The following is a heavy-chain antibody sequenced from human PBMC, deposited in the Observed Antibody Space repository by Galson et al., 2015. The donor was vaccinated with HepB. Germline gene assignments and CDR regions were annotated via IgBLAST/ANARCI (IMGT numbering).Heavy chain of an antibody. Sequence: SVKVSCKASGYTFTSYGISWVRQAPGQGLEWMGWISPYTGSTDYAQSLQGRVIMTTDTSTSTAYMELRSLRSDDTAVYYCAGETSHLRWVIFDHWGQGTLVTVSS. CDR1: GYTFTSYG. CDR2: ISPYTGST. V-gene: IGHV1-18*01. D-gene: IGHD4-23*01. J-gene: IGHJ4*02. CDR3: AGETSHLRWVIFDH.